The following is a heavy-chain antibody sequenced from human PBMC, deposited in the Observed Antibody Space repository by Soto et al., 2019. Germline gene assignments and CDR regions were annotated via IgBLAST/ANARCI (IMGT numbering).Heavy chain of an antibody. CDR3: ARDSSWYDY. CDR2: ISAYNGNT. V-gene: IGHV1-18*01. J-gene: IGHJ4*02. CDR1: GYTFTTYG. Sequence: KKMGASVKVSCKASGYTFTTYGISWVRQAPGQGLEGMGLISAYNGNTSYAQNHQGRVAMTTDTSTSTAYMELRSLRSDDTAVYYCARDSSWYDYWGQGTLVTVSS. D-gene: IGHD6-13*01.